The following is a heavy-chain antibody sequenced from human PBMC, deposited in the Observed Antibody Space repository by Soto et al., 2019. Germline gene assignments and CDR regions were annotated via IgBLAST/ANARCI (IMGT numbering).Heavy chain of an antibody. V-gene: IGHV3-23*01. D-gene: IGHD6-19*01. Sequence: LRLSCAASGVTFTSYAMTWVRQVPGEGLQWVSSISKSGDSTYYADSVKGRFTTSRDNSKNTLYLQMNSLRAEDTAVYYCAKDQDSSGWYPHWGQGTLVTVSS. CDR1: GVTFTSYA. CDR3: AKDQDSSGWYPH. J-gene: IGHJ4*02. CDR2: ISKSGDST.